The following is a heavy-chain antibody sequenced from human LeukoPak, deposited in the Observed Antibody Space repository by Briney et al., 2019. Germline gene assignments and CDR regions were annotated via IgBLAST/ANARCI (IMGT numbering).Heavy chain of an antibody. CDR2: INHSGST. Sequence: ETLSLTCAVYGGSFSGYYWIWIRQPPGKGLEWIGEINHSGSTNYNPSLKSRVTISVDTSKNQFSLKLSSVTAADTAVYYCARVGLKGNYWGQGTLVTVSS. D-gene: IGHD3/OR15-3a*01. V-gene: IGHV4-34*01. J-gene: IGHJ4*02. CDR3: ARVGLKGNY. CDR1: GGSFSGYY.